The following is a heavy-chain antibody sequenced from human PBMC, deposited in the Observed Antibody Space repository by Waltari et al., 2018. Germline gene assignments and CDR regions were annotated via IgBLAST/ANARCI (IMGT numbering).Heavy chain of an antibody. D-gene: IGHD3-10*01. Sequence: GSNRRPPGEGRECIGRIHYSGRTYYNPSLESRLAISVDTSKNQFSLKLTSMTAADTAVYYCASSFYVAGSYRLRDYWGQGTRFTVSS. J-gene: IGHJ4*02. V-gene: IGHV4-39*01. CDR2: IHYSGRT. CDR3: ASSFYVAGSYRLRDY.